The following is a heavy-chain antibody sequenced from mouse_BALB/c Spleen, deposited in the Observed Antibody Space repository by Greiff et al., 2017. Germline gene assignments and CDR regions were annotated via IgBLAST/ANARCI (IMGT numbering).Heavy chain of an antibody. D-gene: IGHD2-14*01. CDR1: GFSLTSYG. J-gene: IGHJ4*01. V-gene: IGHV2-6-2*01. CDR3: ARHRYDDYAMDY. Sequence: QVQLKESGPDLVAPSQSLSITCTVSGFSLTSYGVHWVRQPPGKGLEWLVVIWSDGSTTYNSALKSRLSISKDNSKSQVFLKMNSLQTDDTAMYYCARHRYDDYAMDYWGQGTSVTVSS. CDR2: IWSDGST.